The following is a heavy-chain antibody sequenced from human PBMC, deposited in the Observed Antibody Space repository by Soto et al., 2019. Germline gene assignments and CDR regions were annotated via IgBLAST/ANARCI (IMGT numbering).Heavy chain of an antibody. V-gene: IGHV4-59*08. CDR3: ARTYSSSWYDAFDI. CDR2: IYYSGST. D-gene: IGHD6-13*01. J-gene: IGHJ3*02. CDR1: GGSISSYY. Sequence: SETLFLTCTVSGGSISSYYWSWIRQPPGKGLEWIGYIYYSGSTNYNPSLKSRVTISVDTSKNQFSLKLSSVTAADTAVYYCARTYSSSWYDAFDIWGQGTMVTVSS.